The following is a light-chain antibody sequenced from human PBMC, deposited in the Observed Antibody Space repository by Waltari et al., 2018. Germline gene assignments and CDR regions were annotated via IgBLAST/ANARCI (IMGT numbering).Light chain of an antibody. J-gene: IGLJ2*01. V-gene: IGLV3-21*04. CDR1: SIGSKG. CDR2: YDS. Sequence: SYVLTQPPSVSVAPGKTARISCGGNSIGSKGVHWYQQKPSQAPAVVIYYDSDRPSGIPERFSGSNSVNTATLTIRRVEAGDEADYYCQVWDSSSDHVVFGGGTKLTVL. CDR3: QVWDSSSDHVV.